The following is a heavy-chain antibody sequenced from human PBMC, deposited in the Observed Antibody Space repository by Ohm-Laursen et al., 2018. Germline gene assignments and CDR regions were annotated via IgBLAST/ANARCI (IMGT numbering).Heavy chain of an antibody. V-gene: IGHV3-53*05. Sequence: GFLRLSCAASGFTISNNYMNWVRQAPGKGLEWVSLIYSGGDMFYADSVKGRFTISRDNSKNTLYLQMNSLRAEDTAVYYCAKVSHWGQGTLVTVSS. CDR2: IYSGGDM. CDR3: AKVSH. J-gene: IGHJ4*02. CDR1: GFTISNNY.